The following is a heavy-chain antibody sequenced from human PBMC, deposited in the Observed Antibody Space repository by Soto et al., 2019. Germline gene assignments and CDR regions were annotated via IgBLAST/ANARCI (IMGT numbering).Heavy chain of an antibody. J-gene: IGHJ5*02. CDR2: IYYSGST. CDR1: GGSISSYY. Sequence: SETLSLTCSVSGGSISSYYWGWIRQPPGKGLEWIGYIYYSGSTNYNPSLKSRVTISVDTSKNQFSLKLSSVTAADTAVYYCARAQPLITIFGVVISQNWFDPWGQGTLVTVSS. D-gene: IGHD3-3*01. V-gene: IGHV4-59*01. CDR3: ARAQPLITIFGVVISQNWFDP.